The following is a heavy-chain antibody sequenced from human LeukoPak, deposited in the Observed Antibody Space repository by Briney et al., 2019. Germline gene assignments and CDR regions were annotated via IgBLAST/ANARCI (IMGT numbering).Heavy chain of an antibody. J-gene: IGHJ4*02. CDR3: ARALSSWYRIDY. CDR2: INPSGGST. CDR1: GYTFTSYY. V-gene: IGHV1-46*01. Sequence: SVKVSCKASGYTFTSYYMHWVRQAPGQGLEWMGIINPSGGSTSYAQKFQGTFTMTRDTSTSTVYMELSSLRSEDTAVYYCARALSSWYRIDYWGQGTLVTVSS. D-gene: IGHD6-13*01.